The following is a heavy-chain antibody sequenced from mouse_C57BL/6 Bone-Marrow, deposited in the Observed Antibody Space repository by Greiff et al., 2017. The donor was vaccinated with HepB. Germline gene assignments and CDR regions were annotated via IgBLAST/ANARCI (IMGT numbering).Heavy chain of an antibody. CDR2: ISYDGSN. CDR3: ASSIYYYGSSYFAY. Sequence: EVKVEESGPGLVKPSQSLSLTCSVTGYSITSGYYWNWIRQFPGNKLEWMGYISYDGSNNYNPSLKNRISITRDTSKNQFVLKLNSVTTEDTATYYCASSIYYYGSSYFAYWGQGTLVTVSA. J-gene: IGHJ3*01. V-gene: IGHV3-6*01. D-gene: IGHD1-1*01. CDR1: GYSITSGYY.